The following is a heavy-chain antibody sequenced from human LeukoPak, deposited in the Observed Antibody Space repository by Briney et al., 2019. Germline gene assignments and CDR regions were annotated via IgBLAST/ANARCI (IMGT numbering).Heavy chain of an antibody. CDR1: GYTFTGYY. D-gene: IGHD3-22*01. Sequence: ASVKVSCKASGYTFTGYYRHWVRQAPGQGLEWMGWINPNSGGTNYAQKFQGRVTMTRDTSISTAYMELSKLRSDDTAVYYCARGGLWDYYDSSGYYYVFDYWGQGTLVTVSS. V-gene: IGHV1-2*02. J-gene: IGHJ4*02. CDR2: INPNSGGT. CDR3: ARGGLWDYYDSSGYYYVFDY.